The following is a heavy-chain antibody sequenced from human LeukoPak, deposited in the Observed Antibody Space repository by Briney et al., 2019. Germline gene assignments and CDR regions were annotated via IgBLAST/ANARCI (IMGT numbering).Heavy chain of an antibody. CDR1: GFTFSSYG. J-gene: IGHJ6*03. CDR2: ISYDGSNK. Sequence: PGRSLRLSCAASGFTFSSYGMHWVRQAPGKGLEWVAVISYDGSNKYYADSVKGRFTISRDNSYNTMSLQMNSLRDEDAGVYYCAKGLRTGVGPYKGYHYYMDVWGKGATVTVSS. D-gene: IGHD3-10*01. CDR3: AKGLRTGVGPYKGYHYYMDV. V-gene: IGHV3-30*18.